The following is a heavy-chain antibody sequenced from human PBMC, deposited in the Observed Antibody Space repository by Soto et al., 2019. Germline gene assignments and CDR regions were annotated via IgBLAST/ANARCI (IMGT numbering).Heavy chain of an antibody. V-gene: IGHV3-23*01. CDR3: AKVFSPEGGNYFDY. CDR1: GFTFSNYA. CDR2: ISNSFSDGNT. Sequence: GGSLRLSCAASGFTFSNYAMNWVRQAPGKGLEWVSAISNSFSDGNTHYSDSVKGRFTISRDNDKNTVFLEMNSLRAEDTAVYYCAKVFSPEGGNYFDYWGQGTLVTVSS. J-gene: IGHJ4*02.